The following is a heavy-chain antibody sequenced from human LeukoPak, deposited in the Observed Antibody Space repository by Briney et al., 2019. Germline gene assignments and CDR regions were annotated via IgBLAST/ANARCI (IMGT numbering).Heavy chain of an antibody. Sequence: ESGPTLVNPTQTLTLTCSFSGFSLSTSGVGVGWIRQSPGKALEWLAVIYWDDDKRYSPSLKTRVTITKDTSKNQVVLIMTNMDPVDTATYYCAHVDTGMADFDYWGQGTLVTVSS. CDR3: AHVDTGMADFDY. V-gene: IGHV2-5*02. D-gene: IGHD5-18*01. J-gene: IGHJ4*02. CDR2: IYWDDDK. CDR1: GFSLSTSGVG.